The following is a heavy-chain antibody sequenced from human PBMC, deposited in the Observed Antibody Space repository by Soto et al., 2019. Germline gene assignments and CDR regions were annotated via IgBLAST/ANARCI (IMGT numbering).Heavy chain of an antibody. J-gene: IGHJ6*02. CDR1: GGTFSSYA. D-gene: IGHD5-18*01. CDR2: IIPIFGTA. V-gene: IGHV1-69*13. CDR3: ARGTLPRYSYGYMGPNQPPYGMDV. Sequence: ASVKVSCKASGGTFSSYAISWVRQAPGQGLEWMGGIIPIFGTANYAQKFQGRVTITADESTSTAYMELSSLRSEDTAVYYCARGTLPRYSYGYMGPNQPPYGMDVWGQGTTVTVSS.